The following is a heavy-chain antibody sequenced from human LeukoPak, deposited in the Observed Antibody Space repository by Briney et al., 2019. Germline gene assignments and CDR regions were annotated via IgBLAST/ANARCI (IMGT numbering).Heavy chain of an antibody. CDR1: GYSFTSYW. V-gene: IGHV5-10-1*01. D-gene: IGHD6-6*01. Sequence: GEPLKISCKGSGYSFTSYWISWVRQMPGKGLEWMGRIDSSDSYTNYSPSFQGHVTISADKSISTAYLQWSSLKASDTAMYYCASARIAARPDYYYYGMDVWGQGTTVTVSS. CDR2: IDSSDSYT. J-gene: IGHJ6*02. CDR3: ASARIAARPDYYYYGMDV.